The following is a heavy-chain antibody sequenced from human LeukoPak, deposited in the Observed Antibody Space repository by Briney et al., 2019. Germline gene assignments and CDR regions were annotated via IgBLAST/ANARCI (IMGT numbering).Heavy chain of an antibody. CDR2: ISSISRYK. CDR3: ASGWLYYFDY. CDR1: GFTFSSYS. J-gene: IGHJ4*02. D-gene: IGHD3-9*01. Sequence: GGSLRLSCSASGFTFSSYSMHWVRQAAGKGLEWVSSISSISRYKYYADSVKGRFTIFRDNAKNSLHLQMNSLRADDKARDYLASGWLYYFDYWGRGTLVTVSS. V-gene: IGHV3-21*01.